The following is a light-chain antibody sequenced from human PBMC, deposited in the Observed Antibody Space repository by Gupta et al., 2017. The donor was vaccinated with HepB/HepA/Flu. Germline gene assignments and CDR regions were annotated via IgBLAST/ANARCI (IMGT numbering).Light chain of an antibody. CDR3: MQGIQSPRT. J-gene: IGKJ1*01. Sequence: DDVVPPSPLPLPVTLGQPATISCSSSESREYSNGNTYLNWFQQRPGQSPRRLIYQVSNRDSGVPERFSGSGSGTDFTLKISRVEAEDVGIYYCMQGIQSPRTFGQGTKVEIK. V-gene: IGKV2-30*01. CDR2: QVS. CDR1: ESREYSNGNTY.